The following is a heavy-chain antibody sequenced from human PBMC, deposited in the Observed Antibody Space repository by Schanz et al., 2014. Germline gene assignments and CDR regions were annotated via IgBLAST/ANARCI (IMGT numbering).Heavy chain of an antibody. CDR3: ARNRGSGGQNWYFDL. V-gene: IGHV3-23*01. CDR2: MNESHSTI. D-gene: IGHD1-26*01. Sequence: DVQLLESGGGLVQPGGSLRLSCAASGFTFGDYAMTWVRQAPGKGLEWVSAMNESHSTIYYADSVRGRFTISRDNAENSLFLQLNSLRADDTAVYYCARNRGSGGQNWYFDLWGRGTLVTVSS. J-gene: IGHJ2*01. CDR1: GFTFGDYA.